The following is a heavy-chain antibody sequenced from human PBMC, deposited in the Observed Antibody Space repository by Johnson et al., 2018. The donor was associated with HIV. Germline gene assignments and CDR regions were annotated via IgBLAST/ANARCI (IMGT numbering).Heavy chain of an antibody. D-gene: IGHD6-19*01. Sequence: QVQLVESGGGLVQPGGSLRLSCAASGFTFSSYAMHWVRQAPGKGLEWVAVISYDGSNKYYADSVKGRFTISRDNSKNTLYLQMNSLRAEDTAVYYCAKRGSGWPSDAFDIWGHGTMVTVSS. CDR1: GFTFSSYA. CDR2: ISYDGSNK. CDR3: AKRGSGWPSDAFDI. J-gene: IGHJ3*02. V-gene: IGHV3-30*18.